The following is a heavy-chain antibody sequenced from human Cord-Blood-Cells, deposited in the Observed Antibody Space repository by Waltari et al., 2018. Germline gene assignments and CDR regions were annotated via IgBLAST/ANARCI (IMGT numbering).Heavy chain of an antibody. V-gene: IGHV1-2*02. Sequence: QVQLVQSGAEVKKPGASVKVSCKASGYTFTGYYMHWVRQAPGQGLEWMGWINPNSGGTNYAQKFQGRVTMTRDTSISTAYMELSRLRSDDTAVYYCVRVRGRNYYGSGSYDYWGQGTLVTVSS. CDR1: GYTFTGYY. CDR2: INPNSGGT. CDR3: VRVRGRNYYGSGSYDY. J-gene: IGHJ4*02. D-gene: IGHD3-10*01.